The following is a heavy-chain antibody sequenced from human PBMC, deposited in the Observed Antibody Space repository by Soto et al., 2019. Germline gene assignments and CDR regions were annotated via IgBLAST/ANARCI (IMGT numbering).Heavy chain of an antibody. V-gene: IGHV2-26*01. Sequence: QVTLKESGPVLVKPTETLTLTCTVSGFSLSDPLMGVSWIRQPPGKALEWLAHIFSNDEKSYSTSLKSRLTISKDTSKSHVVLFMTNMGPVDTATYYCARIWYISGPTTIDPWCQGTLVTVSS. CDR1: GFSLSDPLMG. J-gene: IGHJ5*02. CDR3: ARIWYISGPTTIDP. CDR2: IFSNDEK. D-gene: IGHD6-19*01.